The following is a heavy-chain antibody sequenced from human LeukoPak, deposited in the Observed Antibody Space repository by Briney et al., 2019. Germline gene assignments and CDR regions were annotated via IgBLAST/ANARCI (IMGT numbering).Heavy chain of an antibody. CDR2: ISYDGSNK. CDR3: ATDNSNYGGDGAFDI. D-gene: IGHD4-11*01. J-gene: IGHJ3*02. Sequence: PGGSLRLSCAASGFTFSSYAMHWVRQAPGKGLEWVAVISYDGSNKYYADSVKGRFTISRDNSKNTLYLQMNSLRAEDTAVYYCATDNSNYGGDGAFDIWGQGTMVTVSS. CDR1: GFTFSSYA. V-gene: IGHV3-30-3*01.